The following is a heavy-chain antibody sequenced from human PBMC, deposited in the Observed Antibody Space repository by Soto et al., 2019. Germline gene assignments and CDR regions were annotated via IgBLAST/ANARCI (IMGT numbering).Heavy chain of an antibody. D-gene: IGHD3-10*01. Sequence: QVRLVESGGGVVQPGTSLRLSCAASAFTFSNYGIHWVRQAPGKGLEWVELMWYDGSDKYYADSVKGRFTISRDSSKNTLYLQMSSLRVEDTAVYYCARGEFDGSGTYSAFDSSGQGTLVTVSS. CDR1: AFTFSNYG. CDR3: ARGEFDGSGTYSAFDS. J-gene: IGHJ4*02. V-gene: IGHV3-33*01. CDR2: MWYDGSDK.